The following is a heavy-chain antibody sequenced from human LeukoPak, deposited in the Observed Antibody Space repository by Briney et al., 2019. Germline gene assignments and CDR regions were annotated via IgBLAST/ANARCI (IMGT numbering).Heavy chain of an antibody. CDR3: AKDIQLST. V-gene: IGHV3-23*01. CDR1: GFTFSVAA. J-gene: IGHJ3*01. Sequence: GGSLRLSCAASGFTFSVAAMTWVRQAPGNGLEWVSLIGASGESTYYANSVKGRFTISRDNSKNTLSLQMHSLRVEDTAMYFCAKDIQLSTWGLGTMVTVSS. CDR2: IGASGEST. D-gene: IGHD5-24*01.